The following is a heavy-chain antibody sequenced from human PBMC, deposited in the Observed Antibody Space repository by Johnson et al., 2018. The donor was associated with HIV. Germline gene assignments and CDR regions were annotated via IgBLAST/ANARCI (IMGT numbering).Heavy chain of an antibody. CDR3: ARALSWFDALDI. V-gene: IGHV3-30*04. Sequence: QVQLVESGGGVVQPGRSLRLSCAASGSTLSNYAMHWVRQAPGKGLEWVAVISYDGSNKYYADSVKGRLTISRDNSKNTLFLQMNSLRAEDTAVYYCARALSWFDALDIWGQGTMVTVSS. J-gene: IGHJ3*02. D-gene: IGHD6-13*01. CDR2: ISYDGSNK. CDR1: GSTLSNYA.